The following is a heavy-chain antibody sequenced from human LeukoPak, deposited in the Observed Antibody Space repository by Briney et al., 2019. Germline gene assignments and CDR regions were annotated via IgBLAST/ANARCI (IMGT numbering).Heavy chain of an antibody. CDR2: IYYSGST. CDR3: ARVYYYDSSGYYYSRYGMDV. V-gene: IGHV4-59*01. J-gene: IGHJ6*02. Sequence: PSETLSLTCTVSGGSISSYYWGWIRQPPGKGLEWIGYIYYSGSTNYNPSLKSRVTISVDTSKNQFSLKLSSVTAADTAVYYCARVYYYDSSGYYYSRYGMDVWGQGTTVTVSS. CDR1: GGSISSYY. D-gene: IGHD3-22*01.